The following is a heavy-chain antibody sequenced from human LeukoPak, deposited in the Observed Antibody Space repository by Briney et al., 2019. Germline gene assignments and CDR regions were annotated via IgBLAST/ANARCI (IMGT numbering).Heavy chain of an antibody. V-gene: IGHV4-59*08. CDR3: ARRSGSSGGAFDF. D-gene: IGHD6-6*01. CDR2: IYYSGST. Sequence: PSETLSLTCTVSGGSISNYYWDWIRQPPGKGLEWIGYIYYSGSTNYNPSLMSRVTFSVDTSKNQFSLKLSSVTAADTAVYYCARRSGSSGGAFDFWGQGTLVTVSS. CDR1: GGSISNYY. J-gene: IGHJ4*02.